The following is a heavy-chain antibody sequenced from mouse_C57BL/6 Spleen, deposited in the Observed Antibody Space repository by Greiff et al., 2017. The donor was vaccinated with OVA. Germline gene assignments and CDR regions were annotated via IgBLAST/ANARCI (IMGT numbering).Heavy chain of an antibody. Sequence: VQLQESGPGLVQPSQRLSITCTVSGFSLTSYGVHWVRQSPGKGLEWLGVIWSGGSTDYNAAFISRLSISKDNSKSQVFFKMNSLQADDTAIYYCARRTTVVAPYYAMDYWGQGTSVTVSS. CDR3: ARRTTVVAPYYAMDY. V-gene: IGHV2-2*01. D-gene: IGHD1-1*01. J-gene: IGHJ4*01. CDR1: GFSLTSYG. CDR2: IWSGGST.